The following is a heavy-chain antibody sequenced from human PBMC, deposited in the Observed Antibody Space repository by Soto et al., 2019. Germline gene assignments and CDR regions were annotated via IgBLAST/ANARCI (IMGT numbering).Heavy chain of an antibody. CDR3: ATLTWEEQWLVFDY. CDR2: ISYDGSNK. V-gene: IGHV3-30*03. D-gene: IGHD6-19*01. Sequence: QVQLVESGGGVVQPGRSLRLSCAASGFTFSSYGMHWVRQAPGKGLEWVAVISYDGSNKYYADSVKGRFTISRDNSKNTLYLQMNSLRAEDTAVYYCATLTWEEQWLVFDYWGQGTLVTVSS. J-gene: IGHJ4*02. CDR1: GFTFSSYG.